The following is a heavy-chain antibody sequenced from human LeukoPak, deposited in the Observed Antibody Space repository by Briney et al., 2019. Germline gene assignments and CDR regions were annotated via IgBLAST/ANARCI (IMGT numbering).Heavy chain of an antibody. CDR2: IYYSGST. CDR1: GGSISSYY. Sequence: SETLSLTCTVSGGSISSYYWSWIRQPPGKGLEWIGYIYYSGSTNYNPSLKSRVTISVDTSKNQFSLKLSSVTAADTAVYYCARDGYDFWSGYRYWYFDLWGRGTLVTVSS. V-gene: IGHV4-59*01. J-gene: IGHJ2*01. D-gene: IGHD3-3*01. CDR3: ARDGYDFWSGYRYWYFDL.